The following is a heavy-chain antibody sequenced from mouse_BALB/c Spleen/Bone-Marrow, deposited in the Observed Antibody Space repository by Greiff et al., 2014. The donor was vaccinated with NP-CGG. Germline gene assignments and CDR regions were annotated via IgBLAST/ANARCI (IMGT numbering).Heavy chain of an antibody. CDR3: ARHYYGSSDAMDY. V-gene: IGHV1S132*01. Sequence: QVQLQQPGAELVKPGASVKLSCKTSGYTFTNYWIQWVKQRPGQGLGWIGEIFPGTGTTYYNEKFKGEATLTIDTSSSTAYMQLSSLTSEDSAVYFCARHYYGSSDAMDYWGQGTSVTVSS. CDR2: IFPGTGTT. D-gene: IGHD1-1*01. J-gene: IGHJ4*01. CDR1: GYTFTNYW.